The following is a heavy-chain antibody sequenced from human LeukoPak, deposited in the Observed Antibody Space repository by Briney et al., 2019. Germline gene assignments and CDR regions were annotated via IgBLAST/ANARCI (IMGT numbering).Heavy chain of an antibody. CDR2: INHSGST. CDR3: ARGVPNIAAAGTHFGFYFDY. Sequence: SETLSLTCAVYGGSFSGYYWSWIRQPPGKGLEWIGEINHSGSTNYSPSLKSRVTISVDTSKNQFSLKLSSVTAADTAVYYCARGVPNIAAAGTHFGFYFDYWGQGTLVTVSS. D-gene: IGHD6-13*01. CDR1: GGSFSGYY. V-gene: IGHV4-34*01. J-gene: IGHJ4*02.